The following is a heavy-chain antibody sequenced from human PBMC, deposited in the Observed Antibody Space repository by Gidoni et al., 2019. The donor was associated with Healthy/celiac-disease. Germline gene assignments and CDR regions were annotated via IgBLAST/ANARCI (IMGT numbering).Heavy chain of an antibody. CDR2: IKQDGSEK. J-gene: IGHJ4*02. D-gene: IGHD3-22*01. Sequence: EVQLVESGGGLVQPGGSLRLSCAASGFTFSSYWMSWVRQAPGKGLEWVSNIKQDGSEKYYVDSVKGRFTISRDNAKNSLYLQMNSLRAEDTAVYYCARDLEEYYYDSSGYTGSFDYWGQGTLVTVSS. V-gene: IGHV3-7*01. CDR3: ARDLEEYYYDSSGYTGSFDY. CDR1: GFTFSSYW.